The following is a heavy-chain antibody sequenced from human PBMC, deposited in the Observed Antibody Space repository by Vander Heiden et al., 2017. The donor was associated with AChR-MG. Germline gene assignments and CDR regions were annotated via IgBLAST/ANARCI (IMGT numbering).Heavy chain of an antibody. J-gene: IGHJ6*02. CDR1: GGTFSSYA. D-gene: IGHD1-26*01. CDR3: AGRVGATDYYYYGMDV. Sequence: QVQLVQSGAEVKKPGSSVKVSCKASGGTFSSYAISWVRRAPGQGLEWMGGIIPIFGTANYAQKFQGRGTITADESTSTAYMELSSLRSEDTAVYYCAGRVGATDYYYYGMDVWGQGTTVTVSS. CDR2: IIPIFGTA. V-gene: IGHV1-69*01.